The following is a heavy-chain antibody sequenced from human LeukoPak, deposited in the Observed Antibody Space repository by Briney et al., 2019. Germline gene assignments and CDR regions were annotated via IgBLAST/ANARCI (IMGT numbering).Heavy chain of an antibody. CDR1: GFTFSSYE. CDR3: VRFGSRWFLDN. V-gene: IGHV3-48*03. CDR2: ISSSSAI. J-gene: IGHJ4*02. D-gene: IGHD6-13*01. Sequence: GGSHGLSCAASGFTFSSYEMNWVRQAPGKGLEWVSYISSSSAIYYADSVKGRFTISRDNAKKSLYLQMNSLRAEDTAVYYCVRFGSRWFLDNCGEGTLVTVSS.